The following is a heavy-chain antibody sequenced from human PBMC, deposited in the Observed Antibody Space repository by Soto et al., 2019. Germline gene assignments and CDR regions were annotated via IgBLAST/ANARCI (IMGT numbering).Heavy chain of an antibody. J-gene: IGHJ6*03. CDR1: GFTFSSYG. Sequence: GGSLRLSCAASGFTFSSYGMHWVRQAPGKGLEWVAVIWYDGSNKYYADSVKGRFTISRDNSKNTLYLQMNSLRAEDTAVYYCARDSGKVLDTYYYYMDVWGKGTTVTVSS. CDR2: IWYDGSNK. V-gene: IGHV3-33*01. CDR3: ARDSGKVLDTYYYYMDV. D-gene: IGHD3-10*01.